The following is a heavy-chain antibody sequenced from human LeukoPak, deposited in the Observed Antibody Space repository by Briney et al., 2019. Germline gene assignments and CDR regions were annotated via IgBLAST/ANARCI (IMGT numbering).Heavy chain of an antibody. CDR1: GFTFSSYS. CDR2: ISSSSSTI. J-gene: IGHJ6*03. V-gene: IGHV3-48*04. Sequence: GGSLRLSCAASGFTFSSYSMNWVRQAPGKGLEWVSYISSSSSTIYYADSVKGRFTISRDNAKNTLYLQMNSLRAEDTAVYYCAKDQPPLSADYYYYMDVWGKGTTVTVSS. CDR3: AKDQPPLSADYYYYMDV.